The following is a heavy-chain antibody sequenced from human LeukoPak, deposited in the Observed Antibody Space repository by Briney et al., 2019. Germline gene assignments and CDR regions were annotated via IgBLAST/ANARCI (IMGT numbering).Heavy chain of an antibody. CDR3: VRSWGPYCSSTSCHDYYYGMDV. V-gene: IGHV3-64D*09. CDR1: GFTFGSYA. CDR2: ISSDGGST. J-gene: IGHJ6*02. D-gene: IGHD2-2*01. Sequence: GGSLRLSCSASGFTFGSYAMHWVRQAPGKGLEYVSAISSDGGSTYYPDSVRGRFTISRDNSKNTLYLQMSSLRAEDTAVYYCVRSWGPYCSSTSCHDYYYGMDVWGQGTTVTVSS.